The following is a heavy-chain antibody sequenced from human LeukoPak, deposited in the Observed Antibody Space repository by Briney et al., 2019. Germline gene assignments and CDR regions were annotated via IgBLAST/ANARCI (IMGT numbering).Heavy chain of an antibody. CDR1: GFTFSSYW. D-gene: IGHD2-2*01. V-gene: IGHV3-7*03. J-gene: IGHJ4*02. Sequence: GGSLSLSCAASGFTFSSYWMNWVRQAPGKGLEWVANIKQDGSEKYYVDSVKGRFTISRDNAKNSLYLQMNSLRAEDTAVYYCARSNIVVVPAAIWFDYWGQGTLVTVSS. CDR3: ARSNIVVVPAAIWFDY. CDR2: IKQDGSEK.